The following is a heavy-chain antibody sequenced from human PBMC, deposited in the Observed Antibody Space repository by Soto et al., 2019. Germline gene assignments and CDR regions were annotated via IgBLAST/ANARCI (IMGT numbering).Heavy chain of an antibody. CDR2: INPNSGGT. V-gene: IGHV1-2*02. Sequence: ASVKVSCKASGGTFSSYTISWVRQAPGQGLEWMGWINPNSGGTNYAQKFQGRVTMTRDTSTSTVYMELSSLRSEDTAVYYCATPSGTAYDAFDIWGQGTMVTVSS. J-gene: IGHJ3*02. CDR1: GGTFSSYT. CDR3: ATPSGTAYDAFDI. D-gene: IGHD1-1*01.